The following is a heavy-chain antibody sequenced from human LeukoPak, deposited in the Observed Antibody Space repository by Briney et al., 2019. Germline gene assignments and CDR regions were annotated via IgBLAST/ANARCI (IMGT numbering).Heavy chain of an antibody. J-gene: IGHJ4*02. D-gene: IGHD2-2*01. Sequence: GGSLRLSCAASGFTFSDYYMSWIRQAPGKGLEWVSYISSSGSTIYYADSVKGRFTISRDNAKNSLYLQMNSLRAGDTAVYYCARDDGVVVPAAIADYWGQGTLVTVSS. V-gene: IGHV3-11*01. CDR3: ARDDGVVVPAAIADY. CDR2: ISSSGSTI. CDR1: GFTFSDYY.